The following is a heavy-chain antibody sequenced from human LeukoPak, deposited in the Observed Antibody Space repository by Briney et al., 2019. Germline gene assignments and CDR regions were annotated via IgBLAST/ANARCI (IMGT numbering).Heavy chain of an antibody. CDR2: IYYSGST. CDR3: ARGLIVTDAFDI. D-gene: IGHD3-22*01. V-gene: IGHV4-39*07. CDR1: GGSISSSSYY. J-gene: IGHJ3*02. Sequence: PSETLSLTCTVSGGSISSSSYYWGWIRQPPGKGLEWIGSIYYSGSTYYNPSLKSRVTISVDTSKNQFSLKLSSVTAADTAVYYCARGLIVTDAFDIWGQGTMVTVSS.